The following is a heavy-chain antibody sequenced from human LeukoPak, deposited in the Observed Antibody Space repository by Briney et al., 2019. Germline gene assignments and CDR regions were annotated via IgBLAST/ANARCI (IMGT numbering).Heavy chain of an antibody. J-gene: IGHJ4*02. CDR3: ARASKPTATGAYYFDY. Sequence: PGWSLRLSCASSGFTFSSYWMSWVRQAPGKGLEWVANIKQDGSEKYYVDSVKRRFTISRDNAKNSLYLQMNNLRDEDTAVYYCARASKPTATGAYYFDYWGQGTLVTVSS. CDR1: GFTFSSYW. CDR2: IKQDGSEK. D-gene: IGHD6-13*01. V-gene: IGHV3-7*01.